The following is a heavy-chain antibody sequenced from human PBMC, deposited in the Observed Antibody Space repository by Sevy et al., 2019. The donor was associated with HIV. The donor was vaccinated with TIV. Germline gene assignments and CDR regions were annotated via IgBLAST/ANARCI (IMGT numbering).Heavy chain of an antibody. J-gene: IGHJ6*03. CDR1: GYSFTSYW. D-gene: IGHD6-19*01. CDR2: IYPGDSDT. Sequence: GESLKISCKGSGYSFTSYWIGWVRQMPGKGLEWMGIIYPGDSDTRYSPSFQGQVTISADKSISTAYLQWSSLKASDTAKFYCARLRYWSCWYSWGGGSYYYYYMDVWGKGTTVTVSS. V-gene: IGHV5-51*01. CDR3: ARLRYWSCWYSWGGGSYYYYYMDV.